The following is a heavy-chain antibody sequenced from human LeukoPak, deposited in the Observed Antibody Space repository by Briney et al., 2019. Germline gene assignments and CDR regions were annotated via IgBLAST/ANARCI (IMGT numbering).Heavy chain of an antibody. D-gene: IGHD2-2*01. CDR1: GGSISSSSYS. V-gene: IGHV4-39*01. CDR2: IYCSGST. J-gene: IGHJ5*02. CDR3: ARPHCSSTSCRVNWFDP. Sequence: SETLSLTCTVSGGSISSSSYSWGWTRQPPGKGLEWIGSIYCSGSTYYNPSLKSRVTISVDTSKNQFSLKLSSVTAADTAVYYCARPHCSSTSCRVNWFDPWGQGTLVTVSS.